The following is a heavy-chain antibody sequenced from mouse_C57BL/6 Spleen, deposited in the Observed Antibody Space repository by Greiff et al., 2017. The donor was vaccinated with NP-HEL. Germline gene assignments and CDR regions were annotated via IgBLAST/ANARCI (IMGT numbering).Heavy chain of an antibody. J-gene: IGHJ2*01. CDR3: AREWYYYGSILYYFDY. CDR1: GYTFTSYG. V-gene: IGHV1-81*01. CDR2: IYPRSGNT. Sequence: VQLQQSGAELARPGASVKLSCKASGYTFTSYGISWVKQRTGQGLEWIGEIYPRSGNTYYNEKFKGKATMTADKSSSTAYMELRSLTSEDSAVYFCAREWYYYGSILYYFDYWGQGTTLTVSS. D-gene: IGHD1-1*01.